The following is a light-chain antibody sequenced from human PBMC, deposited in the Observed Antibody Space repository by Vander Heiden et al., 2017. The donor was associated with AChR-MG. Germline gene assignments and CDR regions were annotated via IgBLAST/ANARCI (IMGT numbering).Light chain of an antibody. CDR3: QQADSFPRT. V-gene: IGKV1-12*01. Sequence: DIQMTQSPSSVSASAGDSVSITCRASQGVRSWLVWYQQKPGQAPKLLIYGASILQSGVPSRCSGSASGTDFTLTINSLQPEDFATYYCQQADSFPRTFGGGTRVEIK. CDR2: GAS. CDR1: QGVRSW. J-gene: IGKJ4*01.